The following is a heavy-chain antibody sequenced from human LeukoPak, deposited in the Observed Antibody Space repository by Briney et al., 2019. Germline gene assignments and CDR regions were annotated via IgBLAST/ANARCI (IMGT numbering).Heavy chain of an antibody. CDR3: ARRYNWDYGWFDP. J-gene: IGHJ5*02. CDR1: GGSISSYY. Sequence: SETPSLTCTVSGGSISSYYWSWIRQPPGKGLEWIGYIYYSGSTNYNPSLKSRVTISVDTSKNQFSLKLSSVTAADTAVYYCARRYNWDYGWFDPWGQGTLVTVSS. CDR2: IYYSGST. V-gene: IGHV4-59*01. D-gene: IGHD1-7*01.